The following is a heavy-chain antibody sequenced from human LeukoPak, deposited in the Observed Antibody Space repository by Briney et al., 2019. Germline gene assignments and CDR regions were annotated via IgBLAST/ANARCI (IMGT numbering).Heavy chain of an antibody. Sequence: PGGSLRLSCAASGFTFSSYGMHWVRQAPGKGLEWVAVIWYDGSNKYYADSVKGRFTISRDNSKNTLYLQMNSLRAEDTAVYYCARDRIITPYGMDVWGQGTTVTVYS. D-gene: IGHD3-16*01. V-gene: IGHV3-33*01. CDR2: IWYDGSNK. CDR3: ARDRIITPYGMDV. CDR1: GFTFSSYG. J-gene: IGHJ6*02.